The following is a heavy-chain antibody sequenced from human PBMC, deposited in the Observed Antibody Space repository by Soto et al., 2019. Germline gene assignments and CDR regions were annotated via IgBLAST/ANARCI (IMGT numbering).Heavy chain of an antibody. CDR1: GGTFGSYA. Sequence: QVQLVQSGAEVKKPGSSVKVSCKASGGTFGSYAISWVRQAPGQGLEWRGGIIPIPGTANYAQKFQGRVTIAADESTSTAYVELSSLRSEDTAVYYCARSQGSSTSLEIYYYYYYGMDVWGQGTTVTGSS. J-gene: IGHJ6*02. CDR3: ARSQGSSTSLEIYYYYYYGMDV. D-gene: IGHD2-2*01. CDR2: IIPIPGTA. V-gene: IGHV1-69*01.